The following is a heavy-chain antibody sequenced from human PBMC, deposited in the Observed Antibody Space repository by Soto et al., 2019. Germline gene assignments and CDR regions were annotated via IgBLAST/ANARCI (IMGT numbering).Heavy chain of an antibody. D-gene: IGHD6-19*01. CDR2: IWYDGSNK. V-gene: IGHV3-33*01. J-gene: IGHJ4*02. CDR1: GFTFSSHG. CDR3: VRDGWYSIQAPY. Sequence: QVQLVESGGGVVQPGRCLRLSCAASGFTFSSHGMHWVRQAPGKGLEWVAVIWYDGSNKYYADSVKGRFTISRDDSKNMVYLQMNSLRAEDTAVYYCVRDGWYSIQAPYWGQGTLVTVSS.